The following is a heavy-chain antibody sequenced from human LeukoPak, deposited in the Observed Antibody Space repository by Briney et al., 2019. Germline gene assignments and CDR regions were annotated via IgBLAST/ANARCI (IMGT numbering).Heavy chain of an antibody. CDR2: IYTSGST. V-gene: IGHV4-4*07. J-gene: IGHJ5*02. D-gene: IGHD2-15*01. CDR3: ARDPYCSGGSCYPGGWFDP. CDR1: GGSISTYY. Sequence: PSETLSLTCTVSGGSISTYYGSWIRQPAGEGLEWIGRIYTSGSTNYNPSLKSRVTMSVDTSNNQFSLKLSSVTAAYTAVYYCARDPYCSGGSCYPGGWFDPWGQGTLVTVSS.